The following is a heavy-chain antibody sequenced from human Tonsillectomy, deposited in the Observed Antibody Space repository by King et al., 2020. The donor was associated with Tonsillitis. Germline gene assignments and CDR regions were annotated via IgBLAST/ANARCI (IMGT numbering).Heavy chain of an antibody. CDR3: ARGAGMTDGFDI. CDR2: ISAYSGNT. V-gene: IGHV1-18*04. Sequence: QLVQSGAEVKKPGASLKVSCKASGYTFSSYGISWVRQAPGQGLEWLGWISAYSGNTNYAQKFQGRVTMTTETSTSTAYMELRSLRSDDTAIFYCARGAGMTDGFDIWGQGTVVTVSS. J-gene: IGHJ3*02. D-gene: IGHD1-14*01. CDR1: GYTFSSYG.